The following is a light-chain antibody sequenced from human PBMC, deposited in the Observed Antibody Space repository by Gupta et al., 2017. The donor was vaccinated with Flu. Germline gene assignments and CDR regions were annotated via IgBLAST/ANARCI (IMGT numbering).Light chain of an antibody. CDR3: AEWDDSLDGLL. J-gene: IGLJ3*02. Sequence: RVASSWSGSNANIGSNSVNWYQQFPGRAPKLLIHSDDQRPSGVPDRFAGSKSATSASLAISGVQSEDEADYYCAEWDDSLDGLLFGGGTKLTVL. CDR1: NANIGSNS. CDR2: SDD. V-gene: IGLV1-44*01.